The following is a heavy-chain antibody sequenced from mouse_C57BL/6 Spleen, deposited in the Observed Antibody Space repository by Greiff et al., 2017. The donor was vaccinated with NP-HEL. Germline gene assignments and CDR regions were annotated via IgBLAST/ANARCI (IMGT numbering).Heavy chain of an antibody. D-gene: IGHD2-4*01. V-gene: IGHV1-52*01. CDR3: ARGLRPAMDY. Sequence: QVQLQQPGAELVRPGSSVKLSCKASGYTFTSYWMHWVKQRPIQGLEWIGNIDPSDSETHYTQKFKDKATLTVDKSSSTAYMQLSSLTSEDSAVYYCARGLRPAMDYWGQGTSVTVSS. CDR1: GYTFTSYW. CDR2: IDPSDSET. J-gene: IGHJ4*01.